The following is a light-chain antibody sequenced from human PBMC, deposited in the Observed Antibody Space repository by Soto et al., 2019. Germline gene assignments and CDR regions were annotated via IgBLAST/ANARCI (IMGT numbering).Light chain of an antibody. CDR1: QSVSSSY. CDR2: GAS. Sequence: PGEXVTLSCRASQSVSSSYLTWYQQKPGQAPRLLIYGASTRATGIPARFSGSGSGTDFTLTISGLQPEDFAVYYCQQDYNLPGTFGQGTKVDIK. J-gene: IGKJ1*01. V-gene: IGKV3D-7*01. CDR3: QQDYNLPGT.